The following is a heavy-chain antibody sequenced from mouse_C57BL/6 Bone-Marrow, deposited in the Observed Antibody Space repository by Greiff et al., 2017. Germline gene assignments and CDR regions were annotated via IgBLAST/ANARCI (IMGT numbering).Heavy chain of an antibody. CDR2: IDPEDGET. V-gene: IGHV14-2*01. Sequence: EVQLQQSGAELVKPGASVKLSCTASGFNIKDYYMHWVKQRTEQGLEWIGRIDPEDGETKYAPKFPGKATITADTSSNTAYLQLSSLTSEDTAVYYCALLLRWYFDVWGTGTTVTVSS. D-gene: IGHD1-1*01. CDR1: GFNIKDYY. CDR3: ALLLRWYFDV. J-gene: IGHJ1*03.